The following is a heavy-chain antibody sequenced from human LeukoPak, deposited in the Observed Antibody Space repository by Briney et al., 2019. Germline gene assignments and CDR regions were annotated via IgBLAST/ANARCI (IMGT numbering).Heavy chain of an antibody. CDR1: GFTFSSYA. V-gene: IGHV3-30-3*01. CDR3: ARVSTYYGSGSYYSYYYYGMDV. J-gene: IGHJ6*02. Sequence: GGSLRLSCAASGFTFSSYAMHWARQAPGKGLEWVAVISYDGSNKYYADSVKGRFTISRDNSKNTLYLQMNSLRAEDTAVYYCARVSTYYGSGSYYSYYYYGMDVWGQGTTVTVS. CDR2: ISYDGSNK. D-gene: IGHD3-10*01.